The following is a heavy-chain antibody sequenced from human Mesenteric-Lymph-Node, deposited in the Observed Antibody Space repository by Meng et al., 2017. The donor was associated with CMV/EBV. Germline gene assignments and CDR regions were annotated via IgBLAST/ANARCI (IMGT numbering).Heavy chain of an antibody. D-gene: IGHD7-27*01. Sequence: TGTASGASVGSSHWRGWVRQSPGKELEWLGEIFYDGSPNYNPSLKSRLTISIDESKIQFSLNLASVTAADTAVYYCARANWGSWDYWGQGALVTVSS. CDR1: GASVGSSHW. V-gene: IGHV4-4*02. CDR2: IFYDGSP. CDR3: ARANWGSWDY. J-gene: IGHJ4*02.